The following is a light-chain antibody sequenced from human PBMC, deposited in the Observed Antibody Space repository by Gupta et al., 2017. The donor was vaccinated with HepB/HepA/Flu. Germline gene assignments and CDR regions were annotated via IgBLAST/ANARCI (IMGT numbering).Light chain of an antibody. J-gene: IGKJ1*01. CDR1: QGIGND. Sequence: DIHMTQSPSSLSASVGDRVTMTCRASQGIGNDLGWYQQKPGKAPKRLIYAASTLQSGVSSRFSGSGSGTEFTLTISSLQPEDFATYYCLQHNNWWTFGQGTKVEMK. V-gene: IGKV1-17*01. CDR3: LQHNNWWT. CDR2: AAS.